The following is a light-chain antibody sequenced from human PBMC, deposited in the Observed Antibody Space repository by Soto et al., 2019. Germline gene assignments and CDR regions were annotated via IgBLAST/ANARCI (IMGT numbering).Light chain of an antibody. CDR2: RNN. CDR1: SSNIGSNY. CDR3: AAWDDSLSGVV. V-gene: IGLV1-47*01. Sequence: QSVLTQPPSASGTTGQRVTISCSGSSSNIGSNYVYWYQQLPGTAPKLLIYRNNQRPSGVPDRFSGSKSGTSASLAISGLRSEYEADYYCAAWDDSLSGVVFGGGTKRTVL. J-gene: IGLJ2*01.